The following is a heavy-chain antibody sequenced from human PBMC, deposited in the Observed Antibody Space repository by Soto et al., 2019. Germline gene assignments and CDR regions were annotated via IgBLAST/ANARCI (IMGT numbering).Heavy chain of an antibody. V-gene: IGHV3-23*01. D-gene: IGHD4-17*01. CDR3: AKDLGDYDHNWFDP. Sequence: GGSLRLSCAASGFTFSNYAMNWVRQAPGKGLEWVSFISGGGGSTFHAASVKGRFTISRDNSKNILYLQMNSLRAEDTAVYYCAKDLGDYDHNWFDPWGQGTLVTVSS. J-gene: IGHJ5*02. CDR1: GFTFSNYA. CDR2: ISGGGGST.